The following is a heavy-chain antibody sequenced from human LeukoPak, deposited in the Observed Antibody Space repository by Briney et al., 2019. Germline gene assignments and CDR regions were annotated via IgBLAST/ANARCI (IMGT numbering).Heavy chain of an antibody. D-gene: IGHD4-17*01. J-gene: IGHJ3*02. CDR1: DDSFSSHC. CDR3: ARDLVTVTKGFDI. CDR2: ISYIGST. Sequence: SETLSLTCAVSDDSFSSHCWTWIRQPPWKGLEWIGYISYIGSTNYNPSLKSRVTISIDTSKNQFSLKLSSVTAADTAVYYCARDLVTVTKGFDIWGQGTMVSVSS. V-gene: IGHV4-59*11.